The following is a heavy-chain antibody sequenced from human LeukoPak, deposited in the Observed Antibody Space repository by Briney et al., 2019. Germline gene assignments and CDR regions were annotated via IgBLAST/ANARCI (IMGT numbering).Heavy chain of an antibody. CDR2: IYYSGST. D-gene: IGHD3-22*01. CDR1: GGSISSGDYY. Sequence: SQTLSLTCTVSGGSISSGDYYWSWIRQPPGKGLEWIGFIYYSGSTSYNPSLKSRVTISLDTSKNYFSLKLTSVTAADPAMYYCARGDYYDSSGYYYHWGQGTLVTVSS. J-gene: IGHJ5*02. CDR3: ARGDYYDSSGYYYH. V-gene: IGHV4-30-4*08.